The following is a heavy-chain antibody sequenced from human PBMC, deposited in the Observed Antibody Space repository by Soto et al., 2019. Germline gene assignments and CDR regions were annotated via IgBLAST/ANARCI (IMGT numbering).Heavy chain of an antibody. D-gene: IGHD6-13*01. CDR1: GGSISSYY. CDR2: IFYSGST. CDR3: AGGYSSSLEF. V-gene: IGHV4-59*08. Sequence: QVQLQESGPGLVKPSETLSLTCTVSGGSISSYYWSWIRQPPGKGLEWIGYIFYSGSTNYNPSLQSRVTISVDTSKNKFSLKLSSVTAADTAVYYCAGGYSSSLEFWGQGTLVTVSS. J-gene: IGHJ4*02.